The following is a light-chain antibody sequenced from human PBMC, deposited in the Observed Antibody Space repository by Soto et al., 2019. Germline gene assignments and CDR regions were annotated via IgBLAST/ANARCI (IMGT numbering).Light chain of an antibody. CDR1: QSISNH. CDR3: QQYSTYPLT. V-gene: IGKV1-5*03. CDR2: RAS. J-gene: IGKJ4*01. Sequence: DIKMTQSPSSLYASVEDRVIITCRASQSISNHLNWYQQKPGKAPKLLIYRASALQSGVPSRFSGSGSGTEFTLTIDSLQPDDFATFYCQQYSTYPLTFGGGTKVDIK.